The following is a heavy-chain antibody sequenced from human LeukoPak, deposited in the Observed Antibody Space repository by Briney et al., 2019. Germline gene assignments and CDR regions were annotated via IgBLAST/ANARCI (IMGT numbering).Heavy chain of an antibody. V-gene: IGHV3-11*04. CDR2: ISSSSSTI. D-gene: IGHD3-16*01. J-gene: IGHJ4*02. CDR1: GFTVSGNY. Sequence: GGSLRLSCAVSGFTVSGNYMSWIRQAPGKGLEWVSYISSSSSTIYYADSVKGRFTISRDNAKNSLYLQMNSLRAEDTAVYYCASRGGLGYWGQGTLVTVSS. CDR3: ASRGGLGY.